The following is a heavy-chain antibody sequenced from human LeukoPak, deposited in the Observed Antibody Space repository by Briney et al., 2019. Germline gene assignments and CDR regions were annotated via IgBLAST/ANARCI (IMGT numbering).Heavy chain of an antibody. CDR1: GGTFSSYA. CDR3: ARHLVGATQHLDY. D-gene: IGHD1-26*01. Sequence: ASVKVSRKASGGTFSSYAISWVRQAPGQGLEWMGRIIPIFGTANYAQKFQGRVTITTDESTSTAYMELSSLRSEDTAVYYCARHLVGATQHLDYWGQGTLVTVSS. CDR2: IIPIFGTA. V-gene: IGHV1-69*05. J-gene: IGHJ4*02.